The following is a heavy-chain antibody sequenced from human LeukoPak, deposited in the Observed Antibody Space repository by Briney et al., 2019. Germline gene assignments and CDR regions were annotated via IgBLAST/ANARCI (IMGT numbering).Heavy chain of an antibody. V-gene: IGHV1-2*02. CDR1: GYTFTGYY. Sequence: EASVKVSCKASGYTFTGYYMHWVRQAPGQGLEWIGWINPNSGGTNYAQKFQGRVTMTRDTSISTAYMELSRLKSDDTAVYYCARQGYDSSGPFTGWFDPWGQGTLVTVSS. CDR3: ARQGYDSSGPFTGWFDP. J-gene: IGHJ5*02. D-gene: IGHD3-22*01. CDR2: INPNSGGT.